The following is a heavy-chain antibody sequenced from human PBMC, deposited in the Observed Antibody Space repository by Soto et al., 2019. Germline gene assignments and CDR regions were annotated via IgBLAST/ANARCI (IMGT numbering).Heavy chain of an antibody. CDR2: IIPIFGTA. V-gene: IGHV1-69*13. CDR1: GGTFSSYA. Sequence: GASVKVSCKASGGTFSSYAISWVRQAPGQGLEWMGGIIPIFGTANYAQKFQGRVTITADESTSTAYMELSSLRSEDTAVYYCARDYRRLRTPYYYYYGMDVWGQGTTVTVSS. CDR3: ARDYRRLRTPYYYYYGMDV. D-gene: IGHD4-17*01. J-gene: IGHJ6*02.